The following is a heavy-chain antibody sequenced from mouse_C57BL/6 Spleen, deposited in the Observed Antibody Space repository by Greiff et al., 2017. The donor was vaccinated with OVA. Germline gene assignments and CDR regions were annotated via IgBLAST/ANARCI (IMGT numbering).Heavy chain of an antibody. CDR2: IDPSDSYT. CDR3: ATFHCGSSYGGIGYAMDY. V-gene: IGHV1-69*01. D-gene: IGHD1-1*01. Sequence: QVQLQQPGAELVMPGASVKLSCKASGYTFTSYWMHWVKQRPGQGLEWIGEIDPSDSYTNYNQKFKGKSTLTVDKSSSTAYLQLSSLTSEDSAVYYCATFHCGSSYGGIGYAMDYWGQGTSVTVSS. J-gene: IGHJ4*01. CDR1: GYTFTSYW.